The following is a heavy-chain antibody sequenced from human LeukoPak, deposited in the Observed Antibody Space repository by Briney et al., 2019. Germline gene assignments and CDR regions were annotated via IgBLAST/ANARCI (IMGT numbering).Heavy chain of an antibody. CDR3: ARDLDSPAIPYNWFDP. CDR1: GYTLTELS. CDR2: FDPEDGET. Sequence: ASVKVSCKVSGYTLTELSMHWVRQAPGKGLEWMGGFDPEDGETIYAQKFQGRVTMTEDTSTGIAYMELSSLRSDDTAVYYCARDLDSPAIPYNWFDPWGQGTLVTVSS. V-gene: IGHV1-24*01. D-gene: IGHD1-1*01. J-gene: IGHJ5*02.